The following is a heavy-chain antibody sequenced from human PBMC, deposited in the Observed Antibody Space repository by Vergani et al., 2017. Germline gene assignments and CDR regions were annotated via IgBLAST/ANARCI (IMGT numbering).Heavy chain of an antibody. CDR3: ARGFLXYYDLWSGYSGLDSYYYGMDV. CDR2: ISYDGSNK. D-gene: IGHD3-3*01. Sequence: QVQLVESGGGVVQPGRSLRLSCAASGFTFSSYGMHWVRQAPGKGLEWVAVISYDGSNKYYADSVKGRFTISRANSKNTLYLQMNSLRAEDTAVYYCARGFLXYYDLWSGYSGLDSYYYGMDVWGQGTTVTVSS. V-gene: IGHV3-30*03. J-gene: IGHJ6*02. CDR1: GFTFSSYG.